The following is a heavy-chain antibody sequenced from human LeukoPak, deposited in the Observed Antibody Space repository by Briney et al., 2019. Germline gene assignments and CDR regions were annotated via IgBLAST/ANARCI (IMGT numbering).Heavy chain of an antibody. J-gene: IGHJ6*02. CDR2: MNPNSGNT. V-gene: IGHV1-8*01. Sequence: GASVKVSCKASGYTFTSYDINWVRQATGQGLEWMGWMNPNSGNTGYAQKFQGRVTMTRNTSISTAYMELSSLRSEDTAVNYCARAPGFGELSPYYYYGMDVWGQGTTVTVSS. D-gene: IGHD3-10*01. CDR1: GYTFTSYD. CDR3: ARAPGFGELSPYYYYGMDV.